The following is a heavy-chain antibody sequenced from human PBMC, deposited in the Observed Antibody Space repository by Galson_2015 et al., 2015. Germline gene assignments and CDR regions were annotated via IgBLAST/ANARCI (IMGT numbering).Heavy chain of an antibody. D-gene: IGHD2-2*01. J-gene: IGHJ6*02. CDR3: ARFGFVVVPAALVASPAYYYYGMDV. V-gene: IGHV3-7*01. CDR1: GFTFSSYW. CDR2: IKRDGSEK. Sequence: SLRLSCAASGFTFSSYWMSWVRQAPGKGLEWVANIKRDGSEKYYVDSVKGRFTISRDNAKNSLYLQMNSLRAEDTAVYYCARFGFVVVPAALVASPAYYYYGMDVWGQGTTVTVSS.